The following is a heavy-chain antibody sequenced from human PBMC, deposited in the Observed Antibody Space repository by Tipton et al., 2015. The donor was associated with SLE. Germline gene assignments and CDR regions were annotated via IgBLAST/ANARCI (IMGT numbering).Heavy chain of an antibody. CDR3: ARSRTSRYYYGLDV. Sequence: SLRLSCAASGFTFSSYGMHWVRQAPGKGLEWVAVIWYDGSNKYYADSVKGRFTISRDNSKNTLYLQMNSLRAEDTAVYYCARSRTSRYYYGLDVWGQGTTVTVS. D-gene: IGHD1-1*01. CDR1: GFTFSSYG. J-gene: IGHJ6*02. CDR2: IWYDGSNK. V-gene: IGHV3-33*01.